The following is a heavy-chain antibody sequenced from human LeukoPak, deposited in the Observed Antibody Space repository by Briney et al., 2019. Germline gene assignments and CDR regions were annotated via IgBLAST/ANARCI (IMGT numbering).Heavy chain of an antibody. Sequence: PGGSLRLPCAASGFTFSSYGMHWVRQAPGKGLEWVAVISYDGSNKYYADSVKGRFTISRDNSKNTLYLQMNSLRAEDTAVYYCAKGFDYWGQGTLVTVSS. V-gene: IGHV3-30*18. J-gene: IGHJ4*02. CDR1: GFTFSSYG. CDR3: AKGFDY. CDR2: ISYDGSNK.